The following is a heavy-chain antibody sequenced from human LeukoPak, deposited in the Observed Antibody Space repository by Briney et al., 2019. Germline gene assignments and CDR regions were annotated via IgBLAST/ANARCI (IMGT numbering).Heavy chain of an antibody. CDR2: ISYDGSNK. Sequence: AGRSLRLSCAASGFTFSSYGMNWVRQAPGKGLEWVAVISYDGSNKFYADSEKGRFTISRDNSKNTLFVQMSSLRAEDTAVYYCARGEYYSDTSSYFDYWGQGTLVTVSS. CDR3: ARGEYYSDTSSYFDY. V-gene: IGHV3-30*03. D-gene: IGHD3-22*01. J-gene: IGHJ4*02. CDR1: GFTFSSYG.